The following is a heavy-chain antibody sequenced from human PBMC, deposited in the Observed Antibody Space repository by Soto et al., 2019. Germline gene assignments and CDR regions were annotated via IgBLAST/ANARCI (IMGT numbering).Heavy chain of an antibody. CDR2: ISGSGGST. CDR1: GFTFSSYA. J-gene: IGHJ6*02. V-gene: IGHV3-23*01. Sequence: EVQLLESGGGLVQPGGSLRLSCAASGFTFSSYAMSWVRQAPGKGLEWVSAISGSGGSTYYADSVKGRFTISRDNSKNTLYLQMNSLRAEDTAVYHCAKNVWGITIFGGMDVWGQGTTVTVSS. D-gene: IGHD3-9*01. CDR3: AKNVWGITIFGGMDV.